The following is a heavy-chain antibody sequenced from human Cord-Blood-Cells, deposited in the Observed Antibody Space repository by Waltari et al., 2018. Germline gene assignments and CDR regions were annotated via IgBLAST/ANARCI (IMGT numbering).Heavy chain of an antibody. V-gene: IGHV5-51*01. J-gene: IGHJ3*02. Sequence: EVQLVQSGAEVNKPGASLMISSTGSGYSFTRYWIGWVRQMPAKGLEWMGIIYPGDSDTRYSPSFQGQVTISADKSISTAYLQWSSLKASDTAMYYCARQITATIFGVADAFDIWGQGTMVTVSS. CDR3: ARQITATIFGVADAFDI. CDR1: GYSFTRYW. D-gene: IGHD3-3*01. CDR2: IYPGDSDT.